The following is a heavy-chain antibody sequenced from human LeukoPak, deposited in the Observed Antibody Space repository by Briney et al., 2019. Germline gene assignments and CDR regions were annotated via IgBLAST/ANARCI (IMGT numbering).Heavy chain of an antibody. V-gene: IGHV3-11*04. CDR3: AREGGRYGDYDY. Sequence: GGSLRLSCAASGFTFSDYYMSWIRQAPGKGLEWVSYISPSTNSMYYADSVKGRFTISRGNAKNSLFLQMNGLIAEDTAVYYCAREGGRYGDYDYWGQGTLVTVSS. CDR2: ISPSTNSM. D-gene: IGHD4-17*01. J-gene: IGHJ4*02. CDR1: GFTFSDYY.